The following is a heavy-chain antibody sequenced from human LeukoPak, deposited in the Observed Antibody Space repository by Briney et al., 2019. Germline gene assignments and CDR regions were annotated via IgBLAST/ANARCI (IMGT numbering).Heavy chain of an antibody. CDR1: GFIFSSHW. V-gene: IGHV3-7*03. D-gene: IGHD6-19*01. CDR3: ARLSSGYAFDI. J-gene: IGHJ3*02. Sequence: PGVSLRLSCAATGFIFSSHWMSWVRQAPGKGLEWVANIKKDGSEKHYVDSVKGRFTISRDNSKNTLYLQMNSLRAEDTAVYYCARLSSGYAFDIWGQGTMVTVSS. CDR2: IKKDGSEK.